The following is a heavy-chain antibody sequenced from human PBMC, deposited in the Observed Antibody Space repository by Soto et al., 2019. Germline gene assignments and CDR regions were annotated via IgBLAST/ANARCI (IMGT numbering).Heavy chain of an antibody. CDR3: AXXEXPLFDY. Sequence: QVKLVESGGGVVQPGRSLRLSCAASGFNVSAYTMHWVRQAPGKGLEWVAVISSDGNHKYYTDSVKGRFTISRDTSTNTLYLQMNSLRAEDXXXXYXAXXEXPLFDYWGQGTLVTVSS. CDR2: ISSDGNHK. V-gene: IGHV3-30-3*01. CDR1: GFNVSAYT. J-gene: IGHJ4*02.